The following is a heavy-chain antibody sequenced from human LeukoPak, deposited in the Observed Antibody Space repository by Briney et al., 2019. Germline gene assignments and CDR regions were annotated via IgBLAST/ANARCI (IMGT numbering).Heavy chain of an antibody. D-gene: IGHD1-26*01. CDR1: GFTFSSYG. CDR2: ISYDGSNK. V-gene: IGHV3-30*03. Sequence: AGGSLRLSCAASGFTFSSYGMHWVRQAPGKGLEWVAVISYDGSNKYYADSAKGRFTISRDNSKNTLYLQMNSLRAEDTAVYYCARRGATRTVDYWGQGTLVTVSS. CDR3: ARRGATRTVDY. J-gene: IGHJ4*02.